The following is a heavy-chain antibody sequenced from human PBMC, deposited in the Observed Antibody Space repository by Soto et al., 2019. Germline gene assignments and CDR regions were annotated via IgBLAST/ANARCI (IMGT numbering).Heavy chain of an antibody. D-gene: IGHD3-10*01. J-gene: IGHJ4*02. CDR3: ARGVEGLLWFGELTGPFDY. V-gene: IGHV1-18*01. CDR2: IGAYNGNT. CDR1: GYTFTSYG. Sequence: ASVKVSCKASGYTFTSYGISWVRRAPGQGLEWMGWIGAYNGNTNYAQKLQGRVTMTTDTSTSTAYMELRSLRSDDTAVYYCARGVEGLLWFGELTGPFDYWGQGTLVTV.